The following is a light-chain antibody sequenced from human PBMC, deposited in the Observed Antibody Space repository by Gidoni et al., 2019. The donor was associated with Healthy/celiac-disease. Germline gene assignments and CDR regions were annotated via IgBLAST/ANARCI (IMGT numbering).Light chain of an antibody. CDR1: KLGDKY. CDR3: QAWDRSTVV. CDR2: QDS. J-gene: IGLJ2*01. Sequence: SYELTQPPSVSVSPGQTASITCSGDKLGDKYACWYQQKPGQSPVLVIYQDSKRPSGIPERFSGSNYGNTATMTISGTQAMDEDDYYCQAWDRSTVVFGGGTKLTVL. V-gene: IGLV3-1*01.